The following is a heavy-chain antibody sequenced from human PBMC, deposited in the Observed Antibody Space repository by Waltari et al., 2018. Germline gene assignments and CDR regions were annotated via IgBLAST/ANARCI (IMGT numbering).Heavy chain of an antibody. CDR2: IYYSGST. CDR1: GGSISSSSYY. CDR3: ARRGASGYPNWFDP. Sequence: QLQLQESGPGLVKPSETLSLTCTVSGGSISSSSYYWGWIRQPPGKGLEWIGSIYYSGSTYYNPSLKSRVTISVDTSKNQFSLKLSSVTAADTAVYYCARRGASGYPNWFDPWGQGTLVTVSS. J-gene: IGHJ5*02. D-gene: IGHD3-22*01. V-gene: IGHV4-39*01.